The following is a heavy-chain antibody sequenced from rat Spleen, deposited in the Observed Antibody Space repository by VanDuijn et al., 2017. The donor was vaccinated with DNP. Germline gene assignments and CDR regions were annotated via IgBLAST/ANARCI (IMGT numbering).Heavy chain of an antibody. J-gene: IGHJ4*01. CDR1: GFTFSDYY. CDR3: ARHRATGITTDYAMDA. Sequence: EVQLVESGGGLVQPGRSLKLSCAASGFTFSDYYMAWVRQAPTKGLVWVATITSDGGKTSYRDSVKGRFTVSRDKAKSSLYLQMNSLKSEDTATYYCARHRATGITTDYAMDAWGQGTSVTVSS. D-gene: IGHD1-9*01. V-gene: IGHV5-25*01. CDR2: ITSDGGKT.